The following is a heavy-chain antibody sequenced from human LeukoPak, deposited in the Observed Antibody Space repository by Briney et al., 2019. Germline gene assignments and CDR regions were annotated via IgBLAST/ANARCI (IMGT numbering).Heavy chain of an antibody. V-gene: IGHV3-53*01. CDR3: ARDPFYSSSQGGMDV. Sequence: GGSVRLSCAASGFTVSSNYMSWVRQAPGKGLEWVSVIYSGGSTYYADSVKGRFTISRDNSKNTLYLQMNSLRAEDTAVYYCARDPFYSSSQGGMDVWGQGTTVTVSS. J-gene: IGHJ6*02. CDR2: IYSGGST. D-gene: IGHD6-6*01. CDR1: GFTVSSNY.